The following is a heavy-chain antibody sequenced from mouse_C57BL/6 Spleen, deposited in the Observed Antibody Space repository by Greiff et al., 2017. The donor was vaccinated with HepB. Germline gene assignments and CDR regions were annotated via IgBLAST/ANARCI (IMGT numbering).Heavy chain of an antibody. J-gene: IGHJ4*01. CDR2: INPNNGGT. V-gene: IGHV1-26*01. D-gene: IGHD1-1*02. CDR1: GYTFTDYY. CDR3: ARGDYCPYYYAMDY. Sequence: EVQLQQSGPELVKPGASVKISCKASGYTFTDYYMNWVKQSHGKSLEWIGDINPNNGGTSYNQKFKGKATLTVDKSSSTAYMELRSLTSEDSAVYCCARGDYCPYYYAMDYWGQGTSVTVSS.